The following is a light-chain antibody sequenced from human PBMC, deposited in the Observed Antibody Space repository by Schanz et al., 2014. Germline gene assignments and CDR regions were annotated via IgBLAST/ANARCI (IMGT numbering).Light chain of an antibody. V-gene: IGLV1-40*01. Sequence: QSVLTQPPSVSGAPGQRVTISCTGSNSNIGAGYDAHWYQQLPGTAPKLLIYGNSVRPSGVPDRFSGSKSGNTASLTVSGLQAEDEADYYCSSYAGNNDFGVFGGGTKLTVL. CDR1: NSNIGAGYD. CDR3: SSYAGNNDFGV. J-gene: IGLJ2*01. CDR2: GNS.